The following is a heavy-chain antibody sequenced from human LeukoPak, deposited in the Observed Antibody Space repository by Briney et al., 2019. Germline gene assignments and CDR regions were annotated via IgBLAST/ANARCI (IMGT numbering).Heavy chain of an antibody. Sequence: GESLKISCKGSGYIFTSYWIGWVRQMPGKGLEWMGIIYPGDSDTRYSPSFQGQVTISADKSIRTAYLQWSSLKASDTAMYYCARPRGARHNYYYYGMDVWGQGTTVTVSS. J-gene: IGHJ6*02. CDR3: ARPRGARHNYYYYGMDV. V-gene: IGHV5-51*01. D-gene: IGHD1-26*01. CDR2: IYPGDSDT. CDR1: GYIFTSYW.